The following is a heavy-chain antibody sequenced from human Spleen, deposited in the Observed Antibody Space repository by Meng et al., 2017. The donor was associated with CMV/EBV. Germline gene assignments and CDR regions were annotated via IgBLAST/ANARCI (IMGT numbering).Heavy chain of an antibody. CDR1: GGTFSNYG. CDR2: IIPIFATT. J-gene: IGHJ6*02. V-gene: IGHV1-69*06. D-gene: IGHD2-15*01. Sequence: SVKVSCKASGGTFSNYGISWVRQAPGQGLEWMGGIIPIFATTNYAQKFQGRVTMTGDTSITTAYMELSRLRSDDMAVYYCARVKRYCTGGSCSSTGYYGMDVWGQGTTVTVSS. CDR3: ARVKRYCTGGSCSSTGYYGMDV.